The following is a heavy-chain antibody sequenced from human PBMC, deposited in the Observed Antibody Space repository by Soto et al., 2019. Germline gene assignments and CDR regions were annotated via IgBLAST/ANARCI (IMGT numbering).Heavy chain of an antibody. CDR3: AKDSDFWSYVNFDY. Sequence: SGGSLRLSCAASGFTFSSYAMSWVRQAPGKGLEWVSAISGSGGSTYYADSVKGRFTISRDNSKNTLYLQMNSLRAEDTAVYYCAKDSDFWSYVNFDYWGQGTLVTVSS. V-gene: IGHV3-23*01. CDR1: GFTFSSYA. D-gene: IGHD3-3*01. CDR2: ISGSGGST. J-gene: IGHJ4*02.